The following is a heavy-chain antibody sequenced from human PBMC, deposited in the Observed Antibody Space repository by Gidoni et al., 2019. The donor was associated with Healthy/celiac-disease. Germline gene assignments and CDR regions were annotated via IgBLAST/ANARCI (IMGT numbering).Heavy chain of an antibody. CDR2: IEPSDSYT. CDR1: GNSLISYC. D-gene: IGHD3-10*01. Sequence: EVQLVQTGAEVKKPGEPLRISCTGSGNSLISYCVSWVRQMPGKGLEWMGRIEPSDSYTNYSPSFQGHVTISADKSISTAYLQWSSLKASDTAMYYWARSIWFGELAASGNDYWGQGTLVTVSS. J-gene: IGHJ4*02. CDR3: ARSIWFGELAASGNDY. V-gene: IGHV5-10-1*01.